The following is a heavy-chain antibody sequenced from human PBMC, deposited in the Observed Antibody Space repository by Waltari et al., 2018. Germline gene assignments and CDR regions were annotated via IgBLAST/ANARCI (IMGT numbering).Heavy chain of an antibody. CDR2: INHSGRA. V-gene: IGHV4-34*01. CDR3: ARRTRTYYMDV. Sequence: QVQLQQWGAGLLKPSETLSLTCAVYGGSFSGYYWSWIRQPPGKGLEWIGEINHSGRANYNPSLKRGVTISVETSKNQFSLKVSSVTAADTAVYDCARRTRTYYMDVWGKGTTVTVSS. J-gene: IGHJ6*03. CDR1: GGSFSGYY.